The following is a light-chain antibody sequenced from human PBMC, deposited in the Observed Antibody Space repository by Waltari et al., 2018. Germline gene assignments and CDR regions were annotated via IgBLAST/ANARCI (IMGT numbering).Light chain of an antibody. CDR1: SSNIGNHA. CDR3: AAWDDSLNGVI. Sequence: QFVLTQPPSVSEAPRQRVTITCSGSSSNIGNHAVNWYQQVPGKAPKLLIYYDDLLPSGVSDRFPGSKSGTSASLAISGLQSEDEAEYYCAAWDDSLNGVIFGGGTKVTVL. CDR2: YDD. J-gene: IGLJ2*01. V-gene: IGLV1-36*01.